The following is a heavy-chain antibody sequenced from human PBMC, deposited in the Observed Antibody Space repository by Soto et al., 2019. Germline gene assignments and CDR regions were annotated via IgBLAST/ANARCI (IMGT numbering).Heavy chain of an antibody. CDR3: AIGMIAVAGYFDY. J-gene: IGHJ4*02. Sequence: ASVKVSCKASGYTFTSDDINWVRQAPGQGLEWMGRIIPNSGNTDYAQKFQGRVTITADKSTSTAYMELSSLRSEDTAVYYCAIGMIAVAGYFDYWGQGTLVTVSS. V-gene: IGHV1-8*01. CDR1: GYTFTSDD. CDR2: IIPNSGNT. D-gene: IGHD6-19*01.